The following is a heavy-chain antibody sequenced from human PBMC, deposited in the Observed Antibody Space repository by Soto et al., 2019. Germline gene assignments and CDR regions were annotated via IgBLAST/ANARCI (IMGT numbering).Heavy chain of an antibody. D-gene: IGHD6-19*01. V-gene: IGHV4-39*01. CDR2: IYYSGST. CDR3: ARFTDIAVAEGWFDP. CDR1: GGYISSSSYY. J-gene: IGHJ5*02. Sequence: QLQLQESGPGMVKPSETLSLTCTVSGGYISSSSYYWGWIRQPPGKGLEWIGSIYYSGSTYYNPSLKSRVTISVDTAKIQVSRYLSSVTAADRAVYYWARFTDIAVAEGWFDPWGQGTLVTVSS.